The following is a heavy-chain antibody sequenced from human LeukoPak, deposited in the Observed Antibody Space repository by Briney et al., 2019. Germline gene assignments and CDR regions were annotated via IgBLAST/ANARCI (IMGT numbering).Heavy chain of an antibody. V-gene: IGHV4-59*01. CDR1: GGSISSYY. D-gene: IGHD2-8*01. CDR2: IYYSGST. Sequence: SETLSLTCTVSGGSISSYYWSWIRQPPGKGLEWIGYIYYSGSTNYNPSLKSRVTISVDTSKNQFSRKLSSVTAADTAVYYCARSSRYYPVTWFDPWGQGTLVTVSS. J-gene: IGHJ5*02. CDR3: ARSSRYYPVTWFDP.